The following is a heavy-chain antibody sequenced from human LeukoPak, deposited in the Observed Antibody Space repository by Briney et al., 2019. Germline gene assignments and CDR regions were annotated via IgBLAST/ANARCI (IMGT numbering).Heavy chain of an antibody. CDR3: ARSTIAAGGVLEY. CDR1: EFTFTTYS. D-gene: IGHD6-13*01. Sequence: GGSLRLSCVASEFTFTTYSMNWVRQAPGKGLQWISYISSSSVTIYYADSVKGRFTVSRDNAKNSLFLQMNDLRAEDTAVYYCARSTIAAGGVLEYWGRGTLVTVSS. CDR2: ISSSSVTI. J-gene: IGHJ4*02. V-gene: IGHV3-48*01.